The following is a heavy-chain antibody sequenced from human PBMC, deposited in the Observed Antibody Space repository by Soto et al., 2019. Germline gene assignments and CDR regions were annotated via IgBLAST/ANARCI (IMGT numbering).Heavy chain of an antibody. CDR3: ARDYYYYDSSGYYYDYFDY. J-gene: IGHJ4*02. D-gene: IGHD3-22*01. V-gene: IGHV4-59*01. CDR1: GGSMSSYY. CDR2: IYYSGST. Sequence: QVQLQESGPGLVKPSETLSLTCTVSGGSMSSYYWSWIRQPPGKGLEWIGNIYYSGSTNYNPSLKSRVTISVDTSKNQFVLKLTSVTAADTAVYYCARDYYYYDSSGYYYDYFDYWGQGTLGTVSS.